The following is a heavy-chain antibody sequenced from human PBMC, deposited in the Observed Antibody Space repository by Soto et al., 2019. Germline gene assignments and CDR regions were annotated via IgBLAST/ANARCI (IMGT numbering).Heavy chain of an antibody. Sequence: PGESLKISCKGSGYSFTSYWIGWVRQMPGKGLEWMGIIYPGDSDTRYSPSFQGQVTISADKSISTAYLQWSSLKASDTAMYYCARHGGDYDYYYYYGMDVWGQGTTVTVSS. CDR1: GYSFTSYW. V-gene: IGHV5-51*01. CDR3: ARHGGDYDYYYYYGMDV. CDR2: IYPGDSDT. D-gene: IGHD4-17*01. J-gene: IGHJ6*02.